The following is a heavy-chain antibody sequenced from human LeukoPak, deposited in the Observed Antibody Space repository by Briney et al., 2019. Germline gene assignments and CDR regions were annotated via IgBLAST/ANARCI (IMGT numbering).Heavy chain of an antibody. J-gene: IGHJ4*02. CDR3: ARGVGGLLCLNY. CDR2: IKQDESEK. Sequence: GSLRLSCAASGFPFINYWMSWVRQATGEGLEWVDNIKQDESEKYYVDSVKGRFTISRDNAKNSLYLQMNSLRAEDTAVYYCARGVGGLLCLNYWGQGTLVTVSS. CDR1: GFPFINYW. V-gene: IGHV3-7*01. D-gene: IGHD2-2*01.